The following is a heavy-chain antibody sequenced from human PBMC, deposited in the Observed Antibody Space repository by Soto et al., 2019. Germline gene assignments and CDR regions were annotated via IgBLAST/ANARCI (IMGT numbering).Heavy chain of an antibody. CDR3: AKKMGPSFYYYYGMDV. D-gene: IGHD2-8*01. CDR1: GFTFSSYA. Sequence: EVQLLESGGGLVQPGGSLRLSCAASGFTFSSYAMSWVRQAPGKGLEWVSAISGSGGSTYYADSVKGRFTISRDNSKNTLYLQMNSLRAEDTAVYYCAKKMGPSFYYYYGMDVWGQGTTVTVSS. V-gene: IGHV3-23*01. CDR2: ISGSGGST. J-gene: IGHJ6*02.